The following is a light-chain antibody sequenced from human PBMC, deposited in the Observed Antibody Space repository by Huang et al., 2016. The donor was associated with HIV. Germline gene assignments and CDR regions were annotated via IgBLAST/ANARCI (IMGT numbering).Light chain of an antibody. V-gene: IGKV4-1*01. J-gene: IGKJ3*01. CDR1: QTILHDSDSRNY. Sequence: DIVMTQSPDSLAVSLVERATINCKSSQTILHDSDSRNYLAWYQQKPGQPPKLVIHWASIRKSGVPDRFSGSGSGTDFTLTISSLQAEDVAVHYCQQYYSSPFTFGPGTNVDI. CDR3: QQYYSSPFT. CDR2: WAS.